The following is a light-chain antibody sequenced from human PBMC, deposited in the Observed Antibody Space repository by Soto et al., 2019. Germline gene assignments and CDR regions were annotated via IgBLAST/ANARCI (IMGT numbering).Light chain of an antibody. Sequence: EIVMTQSPATLSVSPGERATLSCRASQSVSSNLAWYQQKPCQAPRLLIYGASTRATAIPARFSGSGAGTESTLTISSLQSEDFAVYYCQQYNSWPPLTFGGGTKVEIK. V-gene: IGKV3D-15*01. CDR3: QQYNSWPPLT. CDR1: QSVSSN. J-gene: IGKJ4*01. CDR2: GAS.